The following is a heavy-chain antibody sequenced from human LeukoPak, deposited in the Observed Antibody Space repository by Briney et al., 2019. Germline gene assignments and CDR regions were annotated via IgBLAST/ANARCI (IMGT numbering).Heavy chain of an antibody. V-gene: IGHV3-66*01. J-gene: IGHJ4*02. Sequence: GGSLRLSCAASGFTVSSNYMSWVRQAPGKGLERVSVIYSGGSTLYTDSVRGRFIISSDNSKNTLYLQINSLRAEDTAVYYCARDRVAGTNYFDYWGQGTLVTVSS. CDR3: ARDRVAGTNYFDY. D-gene: IGHD6-19*01. CDR2: IYSGGST. CDR1: GFTVSSNY.